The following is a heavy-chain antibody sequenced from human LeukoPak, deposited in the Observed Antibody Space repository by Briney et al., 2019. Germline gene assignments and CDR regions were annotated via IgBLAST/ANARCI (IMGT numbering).Heavy chain of an antibody. CDR1: GGSISSYY. J-gene: IGHJ4*02. CDR3: ARGVSRRTDYYDSSGYYPDY. CDR2: IYYSGST. Sequence: SETLSLTCTVSGGSISSYYWSWIRQPPGKGLEWIGYIYYSGSTNYNPSLKSRVTISVDTSKNQFSLKLSSVTAADTAVYYCARGVSRRTDYYDSSGYYPDYWGQGTLVTVSS. V-gene: IGHV4-59*01. D-gene: IGHD3-22*01.